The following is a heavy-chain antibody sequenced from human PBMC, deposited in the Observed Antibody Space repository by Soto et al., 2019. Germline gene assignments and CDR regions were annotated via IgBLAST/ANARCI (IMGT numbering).Heavy chain of an antibody. D-gene: IGHD4-17*01. J-gene: IGHJ3*02. V-gene: IGHV1-69*01. CDR3: ARAPDYGDPHAFDI. CDR2: IIPIFGTA. Sequence: QVQLVQPGVEVKKPGSSGKVSCKASGGTFSSYAITWVRQAPGQGLEWMGGIIPIFGTANYAQKFQGRVTITADESTSTAYMELSSLRAEDTAVYYCARAPDYGDPHAFDIWGQGTMVTVSS. CDR1: GGTFSSYA.